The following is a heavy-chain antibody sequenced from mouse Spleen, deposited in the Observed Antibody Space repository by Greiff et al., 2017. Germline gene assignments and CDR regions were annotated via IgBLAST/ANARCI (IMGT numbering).Heavy chain of an antibody. D-gene: IGHD1-1*01. CDR3: ARNGITTVGWYFDV. CDR1: GYTFPSYG. Sequence: EVQLHQSGAELVRPGSSVKLSCKTSGYTFPSYGLNWVKQRPGQGLEWIGYIYLGNGYTEYNEKFKGKATLTSDTSSSTAYMQLSSLTSEDSAIYFCARNGITTVGWYFDVWGAGTTVTVSS. V-gene: IGHV1-58*01. CDR2: IYLGNGYT. J-gene: IGHJ1*01.